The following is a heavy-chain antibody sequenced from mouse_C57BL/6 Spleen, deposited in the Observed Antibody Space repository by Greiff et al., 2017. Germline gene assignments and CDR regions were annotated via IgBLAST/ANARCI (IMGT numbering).Heavy chain of an antibody. CDR2: IDPSDSYT. V-gene: IGHV1-69*01. D-gene: IGHD4-1*01. J-gene: IGHJ3*01. CDR1: GYTFTSYW. CDR3: ARSSLGPWFAY. Sequence: QVQLQQSWAELVMPGASVKLSCKASGYTFTSYWMHWVKQRPGQGLEWIGEIDPSDSYTNYNQKFKGKSTLTVDKSSSTAYMQLSSLTSEDSAVYYCARSSLGPWFAYWGQGTLVTVSA.